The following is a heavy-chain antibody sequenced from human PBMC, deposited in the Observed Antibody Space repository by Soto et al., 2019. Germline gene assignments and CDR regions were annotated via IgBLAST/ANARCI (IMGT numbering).Heavy chain of an antibody. V-gene: IGHV1-69*13. D-gene: IGHD1-1*01. J-gene: IGHJ4*02. CDR1: GGTFSSYA. Sequence: GASVKVSCKASGGTFSSYAISWVRQAPGQGLEWMGGTIPIFGTANYAQKFQGRVTITADESTSTAYMELSSLRSEDTAVYYCARDGRTGRYYFDYWGQGTLVTVSS. CDR2: TIPIFGTA. CDR3: ARDGRTGRYYFDY.